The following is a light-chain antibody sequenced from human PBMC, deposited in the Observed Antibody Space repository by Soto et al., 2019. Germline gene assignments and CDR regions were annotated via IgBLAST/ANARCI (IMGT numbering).Light chain of an antibody. CDR3: SSYTSSSAWV. V-gene: IGLV2-18*02. CDR1: SSDVGSYNR. Sequence: QSALTQPPSVSGSPGQSVTISCTGTSSDVGSYNRVSWYQQPPGTAPKLMIYEVSSRPSGVPDRFSGSKSCNTASLTISGLQAEDEADYYCSSYTSSSAWVFGGGTKLTVL. CDR2: EVS. J-gene: IGLJ2*01.